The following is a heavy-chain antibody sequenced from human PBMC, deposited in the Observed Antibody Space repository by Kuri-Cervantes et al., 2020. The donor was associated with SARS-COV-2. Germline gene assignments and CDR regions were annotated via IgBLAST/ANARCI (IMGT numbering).Heavy chain of an antibody. V-gene: IGHV3-43*01. CDR3: AKDMAYSGYDYHLDY. D-gene: IGHD5-12*01. J-gene: IGHJ4*02. CDR1: GFTFDDYT. CDR2: ISWDGGST. Sequence: GESLKISCAASGFTFDDYTMHWVRQAPGKGLEWVSLISWDGGSTYYADSVKGRFTISRDNSKNSLYLQMNSLRIEDTALYYCAKDMAYSGYDYHLDYWGQGTLVTVSS.